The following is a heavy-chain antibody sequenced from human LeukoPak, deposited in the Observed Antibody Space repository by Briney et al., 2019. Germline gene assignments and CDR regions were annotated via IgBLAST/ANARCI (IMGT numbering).Heavy chain of an antibody. J-gene: IGHJ4*02. V-gene: IGHV1-3*01. CDR1: GYTFTSYA. Sequence: ASVKVSCKASGYTFTSYAMHWVRQAPGQRLEWMGWINAGNGDTKYSQKFQGRVTITRDTSASTAYMELSSLRSEDTAVYYCARVPPDSSWYPIDYWGQGTLVTVSS. CDR3: ARVPPDSSWYPIDY. D-gene: IGHD6-13*01. CDR2: INAGNGDT.